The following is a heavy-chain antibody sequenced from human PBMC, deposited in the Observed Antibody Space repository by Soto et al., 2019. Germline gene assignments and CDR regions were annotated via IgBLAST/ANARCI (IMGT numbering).Heavy chain of an antibody. Sequence: EVQLVESGGGLVQPGGSLRLSCAASGFTFSTYWMHWVRQPPGKGLVWVSRINNDGSNTAYADSVKGRFTISRDNAQSTLDLQMNSMRAEDTAVYYCARDPLIGTTDYGLDVWGQGTKVSVSS. CDR2: INNDGSNT. J-gene: IGHJ6*02. CDR3: ARDPLIGTTDYGLDV. V-gene: IGHV3-74*01. CDR1: GFTFSTYW. D-gene: IGHD1-7*01.